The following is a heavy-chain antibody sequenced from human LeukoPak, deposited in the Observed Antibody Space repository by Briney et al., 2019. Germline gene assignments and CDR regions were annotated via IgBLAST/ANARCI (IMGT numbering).Heavy chain of an antibody. V-gene: IGHV1-18*01. Sequence: ASVTVSCKASGYTFTSYGINWVRQAPGQGLEWMGWISTYNGNTNYAQKLQGRVTMTTDTSTSTAYMELRSLRSDDTAVYYCARDQIQWLLTSSVDHWGQGTLVTVSS. J-gene: IGHJ4*02. CDR3: ARDQIQWLLTSSVDH. CDR2: ISTYNGNT. D-gene: IGHD2-15*01. CDR1: GYTFTSYG.